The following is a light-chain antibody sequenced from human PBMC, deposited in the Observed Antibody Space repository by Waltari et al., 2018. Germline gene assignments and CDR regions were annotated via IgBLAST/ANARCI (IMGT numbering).Light chain of an antibody. CDR1: SSDSGAYNY. Sequence: SALTQPDSVSGSPGQSITISCSGVSSDSGAYNYVSWYRRHPGEAPKVIIYDVSNRPSGVSTRFSGSKSGSTASLTISGLQPDDEAVYYCSSFTSSTTGIFGGGTKLTVL. V-gene: IGLV2-14*03. CDR2: DVS. J-gene: IGLJ2*01. CDR3: SSFTSSTTGI.